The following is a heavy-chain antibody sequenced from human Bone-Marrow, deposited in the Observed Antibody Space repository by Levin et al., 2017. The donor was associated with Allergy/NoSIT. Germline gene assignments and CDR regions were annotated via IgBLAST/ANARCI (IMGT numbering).Heavy chain of an antibody. CDR1: GFIFSGDP. Sequence: GGSLRLSCLASGFIFSGDPMNWVRQAPGKGLEWVAFISSTTGDTYYADSVKGRFTISRNNVMNTVYLQMNSLTTEDSAIYYCARDLSDWGQGTLVTVSS. CDR2: ISSTTGDT. CDR3: ARDLSD. V-gene: IGHV3-21*01. J-gene: IGHJ4*02.